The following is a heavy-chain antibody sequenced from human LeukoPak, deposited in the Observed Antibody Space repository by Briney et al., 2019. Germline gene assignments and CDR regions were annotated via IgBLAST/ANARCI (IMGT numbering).Heavy chain of an antibody. Sequence: SETLSLTCTVSGGTIISYYWHWIRQPPGKGLEWIGFLYYTGNTNYNPSLKSRVTISLHTSKNQFSLKLSSVTAADTAVYYCARSAVGSLDYFDFWGQGTLVTVSS. CDR3: ARSAVGSLDYFDF. D-gene: IGHD3-16*01. V-gene: IGHV4-59*01. CDR2: LYYTGNT. CDR1: GGTIISYY. J-gene: IGHJ4*02.